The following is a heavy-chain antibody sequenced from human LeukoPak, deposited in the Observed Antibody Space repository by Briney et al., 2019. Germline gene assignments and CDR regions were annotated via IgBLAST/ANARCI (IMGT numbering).Heavy chain of an antibody. J-gene: IGHJ4*02. V-gene: IGHV4-30-2*01. D-gene: IGHD3-22*01. CDR1: GGSISSGGYY. Sequence: QTLSLTCTVSGGSISSGGYYWSWIRQPPGKGLEWIGYIYYSGSTYYNPSLKSRVTISVDTSKNQFSLKLSSVTAADTAEYYCARGQWLPVFDFWGQGTLVTVSS. CDR2: IYYSGST. CDR3: ARGQWLPVFDF.